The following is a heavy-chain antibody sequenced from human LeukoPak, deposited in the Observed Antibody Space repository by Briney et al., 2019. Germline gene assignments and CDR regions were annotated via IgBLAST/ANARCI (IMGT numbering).Heavy chain of an antibody. CDR2: IRSSSSAI. J-gene: IGHJ3*02. V-gene: IGHV3-48*02. CDR3: ARDSGYAFDT. D-gene: IGHD2-15*01. Sequence: GGSLRLSCAASGFTLSSYRMNWVRQAPGKGLEWVSYIRSSSSAIYYADSVKGRFTISSDNAKNSLYLQMNTLRDEDTAVYFCARDSGYAFDTWGQGTMVTVSS. CDR1: GFTLSSYR.